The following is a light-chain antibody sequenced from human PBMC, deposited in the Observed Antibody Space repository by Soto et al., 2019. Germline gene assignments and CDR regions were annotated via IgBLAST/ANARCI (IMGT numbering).Light chain of an antibody. J-gene: IGLJ2*01. CDR2: EVS. V-gene: IGLV2-14*01. CDR3: SSYTTSSTLLV. Sequence: QSVLTQPASVSGSPGQSITISCTGTSGDVGGYNSVSWYQQHPGKAPKLMIYEVSYRPSGVSNRFSGSKSGNTASLTISGLQAEDEADYYCSSYTTSSTLLVFGAGTKLTVL. CDR1: SGDVGGYNS.